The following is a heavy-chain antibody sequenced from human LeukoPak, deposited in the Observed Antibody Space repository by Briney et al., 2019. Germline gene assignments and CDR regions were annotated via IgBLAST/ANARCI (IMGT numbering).Heavy chain of an antibody. CDR2: ISYDGSNK. CDR1: GFTFSSYA. J-gene: IGHJ4*02. Sequence: VRSLRLSCAASGFTFSSYAMHWVRQAPGKGLEWVAVISYDGSNKYYADSVKVRFTISRDNSKNTLYLQMNSLRAEDTAVYYCARWGLDGSSGSLDYWGQGTLVTVSS. V-gene: IGHV3-30-3*01. D-gene: IGHD3-22*01. CDR3: ARWGLDGSSGSLDY.